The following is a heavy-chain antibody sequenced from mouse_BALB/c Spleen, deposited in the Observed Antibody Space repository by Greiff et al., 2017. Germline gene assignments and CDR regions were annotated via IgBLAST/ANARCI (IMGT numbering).Heavy chain of an antibody. CDR2: ISDGGSYT. J-gene: IGHJ3*01. D-gene: IGHD1-3*01. Sequence: EVQLVESGGGLVKPGGSLKLSCAASGFTFSDYYMYWVRQTPEKRLEWVATISDGGSYTYYPDSVKGRFTISRDNAKNNLYLQMSSLKSEDTAMYYCARGLNWSWFAYWGQGTLVTVSA. V-gene: IGHV5-4*02. CDR1: GFTFSDYY. CDR3: ARGLNWSWFAY.